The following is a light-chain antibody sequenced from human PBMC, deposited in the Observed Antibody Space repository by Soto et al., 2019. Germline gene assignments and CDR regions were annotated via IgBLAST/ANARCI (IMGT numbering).Light chain of an antibody. CDR1: QTVSSSY. J-gene: IGKJ4*01. CDR3: QQFSSYPLT. V-gene: IGKV3-20*01. CDR2: GAS. Sequence: EFVLTQSPGTLSLSPGERATLSCRASQTVSSSYLAWYQQKPGQAPRLLIYGASSRATGIPDRFSGGGSGTGFTLTISRLEPEDCAVYYCQQFSSYPLTFGGGIKVDIK.